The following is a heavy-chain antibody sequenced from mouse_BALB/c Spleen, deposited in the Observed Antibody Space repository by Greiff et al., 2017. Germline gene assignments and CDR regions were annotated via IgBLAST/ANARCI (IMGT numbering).Heavy chain of an antibody. V-gene: IGHV3-2*02. D-gene: IGHD2-10*01. CDR3: ASDGAYYGNYGGIVGDY. J-gene: IGHJ4*01. CDR1: GYSITSDYA. Sequence: DVKLQESGPGLVKPSQSLSLTCTVTGYSITSDYAWNWIRQFPGNKLEWMGYISYSGSTSYNPSLKSRISITRDTSKNQFFLQLNSVTTEDTATYYCASDGAYYGNYGGIVGDYWGQGTSVTVSS. CDR2: ISYSGST.